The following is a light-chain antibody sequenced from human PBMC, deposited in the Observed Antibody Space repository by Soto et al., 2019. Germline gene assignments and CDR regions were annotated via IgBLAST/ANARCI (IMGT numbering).Light chain of an antibody. J-gene: IGLJ1*01. CDR2: ANS. CDR1: SSNIGAGYD. V-gene: IGLV1-40*01. Sequence: QSVLAQPPSVSGAPGQRVTISCTGSSSNIGAGYDVHWYQQLPGTAHKLLIYANSNRPSGVPDRFSGSKSGTSASLAITGLQADDEADYYCQSYDSSLSGYVFGTGTKVTV. CDR3: QSYDSSLSGYV.